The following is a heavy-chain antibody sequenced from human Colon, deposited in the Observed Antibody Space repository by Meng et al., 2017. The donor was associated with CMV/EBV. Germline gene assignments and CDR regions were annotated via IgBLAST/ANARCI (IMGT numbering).Heavy chain of an antibody. CDR2: IKPHSDVT. CDR3: AILTVAAPFDY. Sequence: ASVKVSCKASGYSVSDKHLHWVRQAPGQGLEWMGWIKPHSDVTNYAKRFQGRVSMTRDTSINTAYMELSSLTSDDTAVYYCAILTVAAPFDYWGQGTLVTVSS. J-gene: IGHJ4*02. V-gene: IGHV1-2*02. D-gene: IGHD6-6*01. CDR1: GYSVSDKH.